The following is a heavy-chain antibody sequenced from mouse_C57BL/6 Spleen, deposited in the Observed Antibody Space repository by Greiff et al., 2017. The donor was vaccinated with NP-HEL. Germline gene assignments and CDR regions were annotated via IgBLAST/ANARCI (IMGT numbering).Heavy chain of an antibody. J-gene: IGHJ2*01. CDR1: GYTFTSYW. CDR2: VYPNRGGT. CDR3: ARSPMTTVVAKDY. Sequence: QVQLQQPGAELVKPGASVKLSRKASGYTFTSYWMHRVKQRPGRGLEWNGRVYPNRGGTKVNEKFKSKATLTVDKPSSTADMQLSSLTSEDSAVYYCARSPMTTVVAKDYWGQGTTLTVSS. V-gene: IGHV1-72*01. D-gene: IGHD1-1*01.